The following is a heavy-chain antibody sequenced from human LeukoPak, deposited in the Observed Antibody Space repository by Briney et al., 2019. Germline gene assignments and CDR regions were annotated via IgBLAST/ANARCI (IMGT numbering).Heavy chain of an antibody. V-gene: IGHV1-69*13. J-gene: IGHJ4*02. D-gene: IGHD5-18*01. CDR2: IIPIFGTA. Sequence: SVKVSCKASGGTFISYAISWVRQAPGQGLEWMGGIIPIFGTANYAQKFQGRVTITADESTSTAYMELSSLRSEDTAVYYCARPDEDRGYSYGYNYWGQGTLVTVSS. CDR3: ARPDEDRGYSYGYNY. CDR1: GGTFISYA.